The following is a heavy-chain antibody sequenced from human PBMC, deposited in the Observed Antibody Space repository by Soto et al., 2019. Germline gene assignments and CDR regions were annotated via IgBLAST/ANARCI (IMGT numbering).Heavy chain of an antibody. CDR3: ARIWEMATVAAFDS. V-gene: IGHV5-51*01. Sequence: GESLKISCRSSGYTFTSYWIGWVRQMPGKGLEWMGIIYPGDSDTRYSPSFQGQVTISADKSISTAYLQWSSLRASDTAMYYCARIWEMATVAAFDSWGQGTLVTVSS. J-gene: IGHJ4*02. D-gene: IGHD4-4*01. CDR2: IYPGDSDT. CDR1: GYTFTSYW.